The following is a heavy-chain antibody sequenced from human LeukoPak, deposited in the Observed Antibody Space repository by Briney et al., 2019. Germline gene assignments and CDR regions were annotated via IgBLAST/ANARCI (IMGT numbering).Heavy chain of an antibody. J-gene: IGHJ6*03. CDR2: TNCDGAST. CDR1: GFRFDGYG. CDR3: GRVYCSTTSCYDYYDYSMDV. Sequence: GGSLRLSCAASGFRFDGYGMSWVRDVPGKGLEWVSGTNCDGASTGYADSVKGRFTISRDNVKNLLYLQMNSLRVEDTALYFCGRVYCSTTSCYDYYDYSMDVWGKGTTVTVSS. V-gene: IGHV3-20*04. D-gene: IGHD2-2*01.